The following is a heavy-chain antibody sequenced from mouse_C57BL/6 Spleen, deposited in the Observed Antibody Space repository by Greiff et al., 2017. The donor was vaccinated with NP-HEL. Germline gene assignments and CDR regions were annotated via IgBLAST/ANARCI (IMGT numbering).Heavy chain of an antibody. V-gene: IGHV1-82*01. CDR3: ARGGDDYVPGAMDY. CDR2: IYPGDGDT. D-gene: IGHD2-4*01. Sequence: QVQLQQSGPELVKPGASVKISCKASGYAFSSSWMNWVKQRPGKGLEWIGRIYPGDGDTNYNGKFKGKATLTADKSSSTAYMQLSSLTSEDSAVYYCARGGDDYVPGAMDYWGQGTSVTVSS. J-gene: IGHJ4*01. CDR1: GYAFSSSW.